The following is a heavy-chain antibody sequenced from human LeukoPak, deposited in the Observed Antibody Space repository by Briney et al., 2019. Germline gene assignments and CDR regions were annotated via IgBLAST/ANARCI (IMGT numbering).Heavy chain of an antibody. Sequence: ASVKVSCKASGYTFTSYYMHWVRQAPGQGLEWMGIINPSGGSTSYAQKFQGRVTMTRDMSTSTVYMELSSLRSEDTAVYYCARDSSSHRHYYCYMDVWGKGTTVTVSS. D-gene: IGHD6-6*01. CDR3: ARDSSSHRHYYCYMDV. CDR1: GYTFTSYY. J-gene: IGHJ6*03. V-gene: IGHV1-46*01. CDR2: INPSGGST.